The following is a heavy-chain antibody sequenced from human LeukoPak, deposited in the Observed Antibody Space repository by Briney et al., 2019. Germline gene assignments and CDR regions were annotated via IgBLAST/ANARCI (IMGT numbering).Heavy chain of an antibody. V-gene: IGHV1-2*02. Sequence: ASVKVSCKASGYTFTGYYMHWVRQAPGQGLEWMGWINPNSGGTNYAQKFQGRVTMTRDTSISTAYMELSRLRSDDTAVYHCARAETYSSGWYDPFFDYWGQGTLVTVST. J-gene: IGHJ4*02. CDR3: ARAETYSSGWYDPFFDY. CDR2: INPNSGGT. CDR1: GYTFTGYY. D-gene: IGHD6-19*01.